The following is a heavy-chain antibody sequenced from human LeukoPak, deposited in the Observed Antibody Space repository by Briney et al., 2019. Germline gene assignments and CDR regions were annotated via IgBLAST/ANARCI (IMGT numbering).Heavy chain of an antibody. D-gene: IGHD3-16*01. CDR3: AKGDYDYVWGSYDY. Sequence: PGRSLRLSCAASGFTFDDYAMHWVRQAPGKGLEWVSGISWNSGSTYYADSVKGRFTISRDNSKNTLYLQMNSLRAEDTAVYYCAKGDYDYVWGSYDYWGQGTLVTVSS. CDR2: ISWNSGST. V-gene: IGHV3-9*01. J-gene: IGHJ4*02. CDR1: GFTFDDYA.